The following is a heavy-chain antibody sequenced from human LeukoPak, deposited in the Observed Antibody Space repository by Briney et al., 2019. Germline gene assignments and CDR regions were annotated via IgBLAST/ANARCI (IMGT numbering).Heavy chain of an antibody. CDR1: GFTCSSYE. D-gene: IGHD3-22*01. CDR3: AREGYDSSGYYQAD. J-gene: IGHJ3*01. V-gene: IGHV3-48*03. CDR2: ISSSCSTI. Sequence: GGSLRLSCAASGFTCSSYEMNWVRQAPGKGLEWVSYISSSCSTIYYADSVKGRFTISKDNAKNSLYLQMNSLRAEDTAVYYCAREGYDSSGYYQADWGQGTMVTVSS.